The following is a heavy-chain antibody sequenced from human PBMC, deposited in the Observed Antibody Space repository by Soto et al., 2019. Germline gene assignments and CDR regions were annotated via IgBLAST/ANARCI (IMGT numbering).Heavy chain of an antibody. J-gene: IGHJ4*02. CDR1: GFTLSTFW. Sequence: EVQLVESGGGLVQPGGSLRLSCEASGFTLSTFWMSWVRQAPGKGLEWVASIKEDGSEKIYVDSVKGRFSISRDSAKNSLHLQMINLRAEDAAIYYCASYRTLGCWGQGTPVTVSS. D-gene: IGHD1-26*01. CDR3: ASYRTLGC. V-gene: IGHV3-7*03. CDR2: IKEDGSEK.